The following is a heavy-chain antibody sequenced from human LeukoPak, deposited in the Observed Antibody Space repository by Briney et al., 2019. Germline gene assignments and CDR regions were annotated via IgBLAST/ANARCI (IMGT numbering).Heavy chain of an antibody. CDR1: GGSISSSCYY. J-gene: IGHJ5*02. V-gene: IGHV4-39*01. Sequence: SETLSLTCTVSGGSISSSCYYWGRLRPPPGKGLVWIGSIYYSGSTYYIPSLKSRVTISVDTSKNQFSLKLSSVTAADTAVYYCARHIDIVVVVAATRFDPWGQGTLVTVSS. CDR3: ARHIDIVVVVAATRFDP. CDR2: IYYSGST. D-gene: IGHD2-15*01.